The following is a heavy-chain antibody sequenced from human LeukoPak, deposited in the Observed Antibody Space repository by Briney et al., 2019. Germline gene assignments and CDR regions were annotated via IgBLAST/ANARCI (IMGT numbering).Heavy chain of an antibody. V-gene: IGHV1-18*01. CDR2: ISAYNGNT. Sequence: GASVKVSCTASGYTFTSYGISWVRQAPGQGLEWMGWISAYNGNTNYAQKLQGRVTMTTDTSTSTAYMDLRSLRSDDTAVYYCARARLQGYSRSEFYFDYWGQGTLVTVSS. J-gene: IGHJ4*02. CDR1: GYTFTSYG. D-gene: IGHD6-6*01. CDR3: ARARLQGYSRSEFYFDY.